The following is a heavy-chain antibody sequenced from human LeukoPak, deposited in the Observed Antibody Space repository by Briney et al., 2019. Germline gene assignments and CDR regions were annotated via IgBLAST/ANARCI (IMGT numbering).Heavy chain of an antibody. CDR2: IYYSGST. D-gene: IGHD1-1*01. Sequence: PSQTLSLTCTVSGVSLSSGGSYWGWIRQHPGKGLEWIGFIYYSGSTYYNPSLKSRVTISVHTSKNQFSLKPSSVTAAPTAVYYCARLALYNWKDFVVENDYWGQGTLVTVSS. CDR1: GVSLSSGGSY. CDR3: ARLALYNWKDFVVENDY. V-gene: IGHV4-31*03. J-gene: IGHJ4*02.